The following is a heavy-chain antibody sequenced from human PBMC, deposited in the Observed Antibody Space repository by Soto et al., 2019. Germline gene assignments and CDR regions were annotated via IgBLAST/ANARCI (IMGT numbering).Heavy chain of an antibody. D-gene: IGHD4-17*01. CDR2: IYPGDSDT. V-gene: IGHV5-51*01. CDR1: GYSFTSYW. J-gene: IGHJ4*02. Sequence: PXESLKISWKGSGYSFTSYWIGWVRQMPGKGLEWMGIIYPGDSDTRYSPSFQGQVTISADKSISTAYLQWSSLKASDTAMYYCARLTVTTLGEFDSWGQGTLVTVSS. CDR3: ARLTVTTLGEFDS.